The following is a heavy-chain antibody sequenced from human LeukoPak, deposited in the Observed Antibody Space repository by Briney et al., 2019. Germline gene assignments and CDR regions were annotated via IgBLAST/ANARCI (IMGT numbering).Heavy chain of an antibody. CDR3: ATAPGYSYGGDY. J-gene: IGHJ4*02. CDR1: GFTFSSYW. CDR2: IKQDGSEK. D-gene: IGHD5-18*01. Sequence: GGSLRLSCAASGFTFSSYWMSWVRQAPGKGLEGVANIKQDGSEKYYVDSVKGRFTISRDNAKNSLYLQMNSLRAEDTAVYYCATAPGYSYGGDYWGQGTLVTVCS. V-gene: IGHV3-7*01.